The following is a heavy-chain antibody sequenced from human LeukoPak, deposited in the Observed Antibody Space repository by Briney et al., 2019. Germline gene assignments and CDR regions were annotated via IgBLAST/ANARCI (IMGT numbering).Heavy chain of an antibody. Sequence: EASVKVSCKASGYTFTSYHMHWVRQAPGQGLEGMGIINPSGGRTSYAQKFQGRVTLTRDMSTSTVYMELGSLRSEDTAVYYCARAPGEGGYDSEYMDVWGKGTTVIVSS. CDR2: INPSGGRT. D-gene: IGHD5-12*01. J-gene: IGHJ6*03. CDR3: ARAPGEGGYDSEYMDV. CDR1: GYTFTSYH. V-gene: IGHV1-46*01.